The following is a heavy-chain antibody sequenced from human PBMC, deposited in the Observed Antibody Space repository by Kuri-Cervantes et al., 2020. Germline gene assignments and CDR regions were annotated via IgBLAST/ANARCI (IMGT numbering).Heavy chain of an antibody. J-gene: IGHJ4*02. CDR1: GGSISSSSYY. D-gene: IGHD3-22*01. Sequence: ESLKISCTVSGGSISSSSYYWGWIRQPPGKGLEWIGSIYYSGSTYYNPSLKSRVTISVDRSKNQFSLKLSSVTAADTAVYYCARVSARRVYYDSSGYDAEYYFDYWGQGTLVTVSS. V-gene: IGHV4-39*07. CDR2: IYYSGST. CDR3: ARVSARRVYYDSSGYDAEYYFDY.